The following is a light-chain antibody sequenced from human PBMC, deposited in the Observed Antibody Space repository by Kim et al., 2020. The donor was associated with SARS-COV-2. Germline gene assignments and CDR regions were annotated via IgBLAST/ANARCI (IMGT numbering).Light chain of an antibody. CDR1: QSISSY. CDR3: QQSYSTPSIT. CDR2: AAS. Sequence: DIQMNQSPSSLSASVGDRVTITCRASQSISSYLNWYQQKPGKAPNLLIYAASSLQSGVPSRFSGSGSGTDFTLSISSLQPEDFATYYCQQSYSTPSITFGQGTRLEIK. J-gene: IGKJ5*01. V-gene: IGKV1-39*01.